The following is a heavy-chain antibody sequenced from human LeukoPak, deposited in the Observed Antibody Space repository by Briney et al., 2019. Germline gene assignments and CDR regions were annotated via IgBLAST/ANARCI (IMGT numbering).Heavy chain of an antibody. CDR2: INSDGSAT. J-gene: IGHJ4*02. CDR3: ARGTAGYHSSYFDY. V-gene: IGHV3-74*01. Sequence: GGSLRLSCAASGFTFSSPWMHWVRQAPGKGLVWVSRINSDGSATAYADSVKGRFTISRDNAENTLYLQMNSLRAEDTAVYYCARGTAGYHSSYFDYWGQGTLVTVSS. CDR1: GFTFSSPW. D-gene: IGHD3-16*02.